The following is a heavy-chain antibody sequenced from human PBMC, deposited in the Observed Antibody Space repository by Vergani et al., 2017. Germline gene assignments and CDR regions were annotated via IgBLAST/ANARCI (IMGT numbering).Heavy chain of an antibody. CDR2: IKQDGSER. Sequence: EVQLLESGGGLVQPGGSLRLSCAASGFTFSSYAMSWVRQSPGKGLEWVANIKQDGSERYYVDSVKGRFTISRDNAKNSLYLQMNSLRAEDTAVYYCARVGWIQLWSFFDYWGQGTLVTVSS. J-gene: IGHJ4*02. D-gene: IGHD5-18*01. CDR3: ARVGWIQLWSFFDY. V-gene: IGHV3-7*03. CDR1: GFTFSSYA.